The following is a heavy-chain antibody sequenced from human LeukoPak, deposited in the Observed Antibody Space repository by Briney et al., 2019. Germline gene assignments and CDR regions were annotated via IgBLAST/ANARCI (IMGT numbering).Heavy chain of an antibody. Sequence: PGGSLRLSCAASGFSFSDHYMDWVRQAPGKGLEWVSSISSSSSYIYYADSVKGRFTISRDNVKNSLYLQMNSLRAEDTAVYYCARDQGQEPTSAAGAFDYWGQGTLVTVSS. V-gene: IGHV3-21*01. CDR3: ARDQGQEPTSAAGAFDY. J-gene: IGHJ4*02. CDR2: ISSSSSYI. CDR1: GFSFSDHY. D-gene: IGHD6-13*01.